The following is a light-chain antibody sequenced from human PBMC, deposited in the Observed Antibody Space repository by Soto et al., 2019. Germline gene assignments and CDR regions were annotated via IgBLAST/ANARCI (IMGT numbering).Light chain of an antibody. J-gene: IGKJ5*01. V-gene: IGKV1-33*01. CDR1: EDISQY. CDR2: ATF. Sequence: DIQMTQVPSSLSASVGDRVSSACQASEDISQYLSWYQQKPGQAPKLLISATFNLETGVPSRFSGSGSGTEFTLTIRGLQPDDVATYYCQQYEDLPRTFGQGTRLEIK. CDR3: QQYEDLPRT.